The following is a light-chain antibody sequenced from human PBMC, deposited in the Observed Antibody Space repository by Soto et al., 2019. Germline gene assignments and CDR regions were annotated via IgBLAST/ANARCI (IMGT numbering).Light chain of an antibody. CDR3: QSYDSSLSGSVV. CDR2: GNS. V-gene: IGLV1-40*01. CDR1: SSNIGAGYD. J-gene: IGLJ2*01. Sequence: QSVLTQPPSVSVAPGQRVTISCTGSSSNIGAGYDVHWYQQLPGTAPKVLIYGNSNRPAGVPDRFFGSNSGTSASLAITGLQAEDEADYYCQSYDSSLSGSVVFGGGTKLTVL.